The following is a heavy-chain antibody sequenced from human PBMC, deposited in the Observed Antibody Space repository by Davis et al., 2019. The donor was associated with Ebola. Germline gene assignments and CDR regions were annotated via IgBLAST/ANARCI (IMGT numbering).Heavy chain of an antibody. CDR1: GGTFTSYA. D-gene: IGHD3-22*01. J-gene: IGHJ5*02. CDR2: IIPLFGTA. V-gene: IGHV1-69*13. Sequence: SVKVSCKASGGTFTSYAISWVRQAPGQGLEWMGGIIPLFGTANYAQKFQDRVTITADESTSTSYMELNSLRSDDTAVYYCARGDGGDSSGFQSWFDPWGQGTLVTVSS. CDR3: ARGDGGDSSGFQSWFDP.